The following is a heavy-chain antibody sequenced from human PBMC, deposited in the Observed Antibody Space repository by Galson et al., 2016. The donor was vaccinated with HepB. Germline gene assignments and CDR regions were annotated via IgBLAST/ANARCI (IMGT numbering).Heavy chain of an antibody. D-gene: IGHD1-7*01. CDR3: ARANYLHGSAP. V-gene: IGHV4-59*02. Sequence: LRLSCAVSGLTVSGDYMSWVRQPPGKGLEWIGYVYSSGSTNYNPSLKSRVTISVDTSKNQFSLNLSSVTAADTAVYYCARANYLHGSAPWGQGTLVTVSS. CDR1: GLTVSGDY. CDR2: VYSSGST. J-gene: IGHJ5*02.